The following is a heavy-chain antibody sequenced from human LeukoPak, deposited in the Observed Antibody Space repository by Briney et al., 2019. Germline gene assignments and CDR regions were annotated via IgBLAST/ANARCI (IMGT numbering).Heavy chain of an antibody. CDR3: ARGQGYYYDSSGYYYVD. Sequence: SETLSLTCAVYGGSFSGYYWSWIRQPPGKGLEWIGYIYYSGSTNYNPSLKSRVTISVDTSKNQFSLKLSSVTAADTAVYYCARGQGYYYDSSGYYYVDWGQGTLVTVSS. V-gene: IGHV4-59*01. CDR2: IYYSGST. D-gene: IGHD3-22*01. J-gene: IGHJ4*02. CDR1: GGSFSGYY.